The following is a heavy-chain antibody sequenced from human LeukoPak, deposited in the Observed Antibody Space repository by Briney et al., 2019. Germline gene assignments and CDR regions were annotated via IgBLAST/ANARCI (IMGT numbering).Heavy chain of an antibody. CDR2: ISSSGTTI. CDR3: ARMYSSWYADY. V-gene: IGHV3-11*01. CDR1: GFTFSSYA. D-gene: IGHD6-13*01. J-gene: IGHJ4*02. Sequence: GGSLRLSCAASGFTFSSYAMSWIRLAPGKGLEWVSYISSSGTTIYYADSVKGRFTISRDNAKNSLYLQMNSLRAEDTAVYYCARMYSSWYADYWGQGTLVTVSS.